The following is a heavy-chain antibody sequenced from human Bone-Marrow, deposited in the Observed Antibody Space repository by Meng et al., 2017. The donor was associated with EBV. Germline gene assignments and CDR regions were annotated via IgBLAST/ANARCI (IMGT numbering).Heavy chain of an antibody. CDR1: GGTFNSDA. Sequence: QVPVVQAGAEVKRPGSSVKGSCWTSGGTFNSDAVSWVRQAPGQGLEWMGGLIPMSGAPHYAQKFQGRVTITADESTSTHYMDLSNLRSDDTAMYYCASESGRGFTPDYWGQGTLVTVSS. D-gene: IGHD3-10*01. J-gene: IGHJ4*02. CDR2: LIPMSGAP. CDR3: ASESGRGFTPDY. V-gene: IGHV1-69*01.